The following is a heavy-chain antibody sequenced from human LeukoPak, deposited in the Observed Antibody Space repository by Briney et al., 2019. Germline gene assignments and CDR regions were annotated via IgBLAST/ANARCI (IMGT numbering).Heavy chain of an antibody. D-gene: IGHD3-22*01. CDR3: ARRLNYYDSSGPPGAFDY. CDR2: ISNGGSNK. J-gene: IGHJ4*02. V-gene: IGHV3-33*08. Sequence: GGSLRLSCAAPGFTFSNYGMHWVRQAPGKGLEWVAVISNGGSNKYYADSVKGRFTISRDNSKNTLYLQINSLRAEDTAVYFCARRLNYYDSSGPPGAFDYWGQGTLVTVSS. CDR1: GFTFSNYG.